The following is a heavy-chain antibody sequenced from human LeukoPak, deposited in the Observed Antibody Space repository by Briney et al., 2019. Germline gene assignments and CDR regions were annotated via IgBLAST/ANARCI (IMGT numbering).Heavy chain of an antibody. D-gene: IGHD3-22*01. CDR2: ISYDGSNK. Sequence: GGSLRLSCAASGFTFSSYGMHWVRQAPGKGLEWVAVISYDGSNKYYADSVKGRFTISRDNSKNTLYLQMNSLRAEDTAVYYCAKGGGTYYYDPGPGYWGQGTLVTVSS. V-gene: IGHV3-30*18. J-gene: IGHJ4*02. CDR3: AKGGGTYYYDPGPGY. CDR1: GFTFSSYG.